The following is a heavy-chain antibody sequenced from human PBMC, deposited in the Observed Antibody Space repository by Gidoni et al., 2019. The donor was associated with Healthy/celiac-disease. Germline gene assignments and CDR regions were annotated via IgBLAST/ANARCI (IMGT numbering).Heavy chain of an antibody. CDR2: IWYAGSNK. CDR3: ARDGYYDFWSGYRDDAFDI. V-gene: IGHV3-33*01. J-gene: IGHJ3*02. CDR1: GFPFILHG. D-gene: IGHD3-3*01. Sequence: VQLVESGGGVVQPGRSLRLSCAASGFPFILHGLHWVRQAPGKGLEWVGVIWYAGSNKYYAASVKGRFTISRDNSKNTLYLQMNSLRAEYTSVYYCARDGYYDFWSGYRDDAFDIWGQGTMVTVSS.